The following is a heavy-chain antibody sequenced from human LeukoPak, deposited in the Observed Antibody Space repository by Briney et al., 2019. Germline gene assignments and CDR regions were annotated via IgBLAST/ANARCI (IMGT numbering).Heavy chain of an antibody. CDR3: AREPDYYYGMDV. V-gene: IGHV3-74*01. CDR2: INSDGGST. CDR1: GFTFSNYW. Sequence: GGSLRLSCAASGFTFSNYWMHWVRQAPGKGLVWVSRINSDGGSTSYADSVKGRFTISRDNAKNTLYLQMNSLRAEDTAVYYCAREPDYYYGMDVWGKGTTVTVSS. D-gene: IGHD1-14*01. J-gene: IGHJ6*04.